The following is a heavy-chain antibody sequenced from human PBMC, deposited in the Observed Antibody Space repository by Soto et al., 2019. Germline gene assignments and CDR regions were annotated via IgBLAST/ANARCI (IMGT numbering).Heavy chain of an antibody. D-gene: IGHD4-17*01. V-gene: IGHV4-4*02. Sequence: QVQLQESGPGLVKPSGTLSLTCAVSSAPISTNNWWNWVRQSPGKGLEWIGEIYHSGSTNYSPSLQSRVIISVDKSKNQFSLKLNSVIAADTAVYYCAMVTTKYYYYMDVWGKGTTVTVSS. CDR2: IYHSGST. CDR1: SAPISTNNW. CDR3: AMVTTKYYYYMDV. J-gene: IGHJ6*03.